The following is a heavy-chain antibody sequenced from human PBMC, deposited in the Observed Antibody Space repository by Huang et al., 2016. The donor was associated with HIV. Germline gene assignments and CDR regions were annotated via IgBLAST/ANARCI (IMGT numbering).Heavy chain of an antibody. CDR1: GFTFSRYW. V-gene: IGHV3-74*03. D-gene: IGHD2-8*02. CDR3: ARHRSSGGVEEAFDI. CDR2: MNNDGSIT. Sequence: EVQLVESGGGLVQPGGSLRLSCAASGFTFSRYWMHWVRQAQGKGLVWRYRMNNDGSITTYADSVKGRITIARDNARNTMYLQMTTLSAGDTAVYYCARHRSSGGVEEAFDIWGPGTLVTVAS. J-gene: IGHJ3*02.